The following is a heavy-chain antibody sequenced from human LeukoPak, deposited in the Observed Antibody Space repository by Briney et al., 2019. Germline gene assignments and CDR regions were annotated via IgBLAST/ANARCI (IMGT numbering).Heavy chain of an antibody. V-gene: IGHV3-53*01. Sequence: GGSLRLSCAASGFTVSSNYMSWVRQAPGKGLEWVSVIYSGGSTYYADSVKGRFTISRDNSKNTLYLQMNSLRAEDTAVYYCTREILAAGKTLTYWGQGSLITVSS. J-gene: IGHJ4*02. CDR2: IYSGGST. CDR1: GFTVSSNY. CDR3: TREILAAGKTLTY. D-gene: IGHD6-13*01.